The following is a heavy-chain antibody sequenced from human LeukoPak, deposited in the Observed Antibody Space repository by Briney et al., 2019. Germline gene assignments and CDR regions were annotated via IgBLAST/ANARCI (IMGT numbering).Heavy chain of an antibody. Sequence: PGGSLRLSCAASGFTVSSNYMSWVRQAPGKGLEWVPVIYSGGSTYYADSVKGRFTISRDNAKNTLYLQMNGLRAEDTAVYYCSRSAYYDGSGNYYDYWGQGTLVTVSS. V-gene: IGHV3-53*01. J-gene: IGHJ4*02. D-gene: IGHD3-22*01. CDR1: GFTVSSNY. CDR3: SRSAYYDGSGNYYDY. CDR2: IYSGGST.